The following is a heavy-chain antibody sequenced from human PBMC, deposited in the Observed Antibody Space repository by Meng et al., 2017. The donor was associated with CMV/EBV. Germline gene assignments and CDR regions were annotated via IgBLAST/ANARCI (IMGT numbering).Heavy chain of an antibody. Sequence: GESLKISCAASGFTFSSYWMHWVRQAPGKGLVWVSRINSDGSSTSYADSVKGRFTISRDNAKNTLYLQMNSLRAEDTAVYYCARGRLGGSFDYWGQGTPVTVSS. V-gene: IGHV3-74*01. J-gene: IGHJ4*02. CDR1: GFTFSSYW. D-gene: IGHD1-26*01. CDR2: INSDGSST. CDR3: ARGRLGGSFDY.